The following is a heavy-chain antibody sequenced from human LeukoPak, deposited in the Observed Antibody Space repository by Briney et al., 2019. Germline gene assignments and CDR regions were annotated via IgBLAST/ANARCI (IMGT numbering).Heavy chain of an antibody. Sequence: GESLKISCKGSGYKFNAYWIAWVRQMPGKGLEWMGIIYPDDSDTRYSPSFQGQVTISADKSISTAYLQWSSLKASDTAMYYCARAVTLGYFDLWGRGTLVTVSS. CDR2: IYPDDSDT. CDR1: GYKFNAYW. V-gene: IGHV5-51*01. J-gene: IGHJ2*01. D-gene: IGHD4-17*01. CDR3: ARAVTLGYFDL.